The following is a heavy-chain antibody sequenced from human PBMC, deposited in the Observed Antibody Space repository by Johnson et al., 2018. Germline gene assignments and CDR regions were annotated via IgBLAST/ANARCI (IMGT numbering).Heavy chain of an antibody. CDR1: GFTFDDYA. CDR3: AKDGDYSSSSSGMDV. CDR2: ISWHRGSI. Sequence: VQLVQSGGGLVQPGRSLRLSCAASGFTFDDYAMHWVRQAPGKGLEWVAGISWHRGSIGYAVSLKGRFIISRDNAKNSLYLQMNSLRAEDTALYYCAKDGDYSSSSSGMDVWGQGTTVTVSS. V-gene: IGHV3-9*01. D-gene: IGHD6-6*01. J-gene: IGHJ6*02.